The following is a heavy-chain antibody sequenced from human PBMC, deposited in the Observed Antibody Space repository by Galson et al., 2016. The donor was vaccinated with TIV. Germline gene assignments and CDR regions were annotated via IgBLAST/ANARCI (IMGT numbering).Heavy chain of an antibody. CDR3: AREDSEFGELFHAFDY. CDR2: ISYDGNDK. V-gene: IGHV3-30*04. D-gene: IGHD3-10*01. Sequence: SLRLSCAASGFTFGYFAMDWVRQAPGKGLEWVAVISYDGNDKYYADSVKGRFTISRDNPKNILYLEMNDLRAEDTAVYYCAREDSEFGELFHAFDYWGQGTLVTVSS. CDR1: GFTFGYFA. J-gene: IGHJ4*02.